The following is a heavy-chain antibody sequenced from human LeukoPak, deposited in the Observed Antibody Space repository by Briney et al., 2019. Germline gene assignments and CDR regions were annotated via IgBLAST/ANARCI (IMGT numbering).Heavy chain of an antibody. CDR2: ISSSGSTI. CDR3: ARDKGSIPDVSFDY. D-gene: IGHD3-16*01. V-gene: IGHV3-11*01. CDR1: GFTFSDYY. Sequence: GGSLRLSCAASGFTFSDYYMSWIRQAPGKGLEWVSYISSSGSTIYYADSVKGRFAISRDNAKNSLYLQMNSLRAEDTAVYYCARDKGSIPDVSFDYWGQGTLVTVSS. J-gene: IGHJ4*02.